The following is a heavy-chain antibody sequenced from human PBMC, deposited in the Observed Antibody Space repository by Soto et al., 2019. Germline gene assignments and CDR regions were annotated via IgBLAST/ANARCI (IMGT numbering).Heavy chain of an antibody. Sequence: SETLSLTCTVSGGSISSGGYYWSWIRQHPGKGLEWIGYIYYSWSTYYNPSLKSRVTISVDTSKNQFSLKLSSVTAADTAVYYCASGRYPALDYWGQGTLVTVSS. CDR1: GGSISSGGYY. V-gene: IGHV4-31*03. CDR3: ASGRYPALDY. D-gene: IGHD1-26*01. CDR2: IYYSWST. J-gene: IGHJ4*02.